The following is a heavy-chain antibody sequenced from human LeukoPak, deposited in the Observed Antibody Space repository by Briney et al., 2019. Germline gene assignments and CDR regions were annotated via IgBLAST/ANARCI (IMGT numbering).Heavy chain of an antibody. CDR3: ARDREMKVHYFDY. Sequence: ASVKVSCKASGYTFTSYYMHWVRQAPGQGLEWMGIINPSGGSTSYAQKFQGRVTMTRDTSTSTVYMGLSSLRSGDTAVYYCARDREMKVHYFDYWGQGTLVTVSS. CDR2: INPSGGST. V-gene: IGHV1-46*01. D-gene: IGHD5-24*01. CDR1: GYTFTSYY. J-gene: IGHJ4*02.